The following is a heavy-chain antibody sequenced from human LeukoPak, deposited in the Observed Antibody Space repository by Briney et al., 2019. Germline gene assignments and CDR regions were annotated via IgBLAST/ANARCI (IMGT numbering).Heavy chain of an antibody. CDR3: ARSYNSDWYFDS. CDR2: SGST. D-gene: IGHD6-19*01. V-gene: IGHV4-59*01. Sequence: SETLSLTCAVYGGSFSGYYWSWIRQPPGKGLEWIGSGSTNYNPSLKSRVTISVDTSKNQFSLRLSSVTAVDTAVYYCARSYNSDWYFDSWGQGTLVTVSS. J-gene: IGHJ4*02. CDR1: GGSFSGYY.